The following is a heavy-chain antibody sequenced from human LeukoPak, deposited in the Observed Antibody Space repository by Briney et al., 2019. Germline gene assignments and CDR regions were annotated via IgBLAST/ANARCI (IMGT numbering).Heavy chain of an antibody. Sequence: GGSLRLSCAASGFTFSSYSMNWVRQAPGKGLEWVSYISSSSSTIYYADSVKGRFTISRDNAKNRLYLQMNSLRAEDTAVYYCARRGPEIVSTIDYWGQGTLVTVSS. CDR2: ISSSSSTI. CDR1: GFTFSSYS. CDR3: ARRGPEIVSTIDY. D-gene: IGHD5/OR15-5a*01. V-gene: IGHV3-48*01. J-gene: IGHJ4*02.